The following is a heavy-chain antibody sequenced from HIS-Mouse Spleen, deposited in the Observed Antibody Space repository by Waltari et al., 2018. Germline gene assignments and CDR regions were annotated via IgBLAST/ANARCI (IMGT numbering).Heavy chain of an antibody. J-gene: IGHJ3*02. CDR2: ISSSSSYI. D-gene: IGHD7-27*01. V-gene: IGHV3-21*01. Sequence: EVQLVQSGGGLVKPGGSLRLSWAASGFTFSSHSMNWVRQAPGKGLEWVSSISSSSSYIYYADSVKGRFTISRDNAKNSLYLQMNSLRAEDTAVYYCARRLLTGDAFDIWGQGTMVTVSS. CDR3: ARRLLTGDAFDI. CDR1: GFTFSSHS.